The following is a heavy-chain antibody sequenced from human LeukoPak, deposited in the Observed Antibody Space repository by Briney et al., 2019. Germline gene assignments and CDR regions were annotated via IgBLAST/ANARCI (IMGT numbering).Heavy chain of an antibody. D-gene: IGHD2-2*01. V-gene: IGHV1-69*02. Sequence: ASVKVSCKATGGTFSSYTISWVRPAPGTGLEWMGRIIPILGIANYAQKFQGRVTITADKSTSTAYMELSSLRSEDTAVYYCARVPLVVPAATNNWFDPWGQGTLVTVSS. J-gene: IGHJ5*02. CDR2: IIPILGIA. CDR3: ARVPLVVPAATNNWFDP. CDR1: GGTFSSYT.